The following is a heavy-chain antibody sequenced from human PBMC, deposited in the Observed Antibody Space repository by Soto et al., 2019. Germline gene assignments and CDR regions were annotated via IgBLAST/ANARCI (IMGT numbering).Heavy chain of an antibody. CDR1: GFTFDDYA. CDR2: ISWNSGSI. V-gene: IGHV3-9*01. CDR3: AKGHYGSGSNWFDP. J-gene: IGHJ5*02. D-gene: IGHD3-10*01. Sequence: EVQLVESGGGLVQPGRSLRLSCAASGFTFDDYAMHWVRQAPGKGLEWVSGISWNSGSIGYADSVKGRFTISRDNAKNSLYLQMNSLRAEDTALYYCAKGHYGSGSNWFDPWGQGTLVTVSS.